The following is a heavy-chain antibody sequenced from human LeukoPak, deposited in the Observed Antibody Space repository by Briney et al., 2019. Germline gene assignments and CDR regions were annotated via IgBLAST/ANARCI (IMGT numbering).Heavy chain of an antibody. CDR2: ISGNGRDI. CDR1: GFTFSDNY. J-gene: IGHJ4*02. V-gene: IGHV3-11*04. Sequence: GGSLRLSCAASGFTFSDNYMTWVRQAPGRGLEWLSYISGNGRDIQYADSVKGRFTISRDNAKNSLYLQMNSLRAEDTAVYYCARSPKTLYYYDSSGYSLDYWGQGTLVTVSS. D-gene: IGHD3-22*01. CDR3: ARSPKTLYYYDSSGYSLDY.